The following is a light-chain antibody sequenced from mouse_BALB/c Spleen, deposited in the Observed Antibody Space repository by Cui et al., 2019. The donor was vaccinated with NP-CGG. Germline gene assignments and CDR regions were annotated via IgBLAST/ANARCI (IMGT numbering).Light chain of an antibody. V-gene: IGLV1*01. J-gene: IGLJ1*01. Sequence: QAVVTQESALTTSPGETVTLTCRSSTGAVTTNNYANWVQEKPDHLFTGLIGGTNNRAPGVPARFSGSLIGDKAALTITVAQTEDEAIYFCALWYSNHWVFGGGTKLTVV. CDR1: TGAVTTNNY. CDR2: GTN. CDR3: ALWYSNHWV.